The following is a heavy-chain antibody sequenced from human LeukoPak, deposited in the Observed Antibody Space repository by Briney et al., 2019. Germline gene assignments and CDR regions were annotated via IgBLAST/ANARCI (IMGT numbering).Heavy chain of an antibody. V-gene: IGHV1-8*01. CDR3: ARGAAGPNHYYYYGMDV. CDR2: MNPNSGNT. CDR1: GYTFTSYD. Sequence: ASVKVSCKASGYTFTSYDINWVRQATGQGLEWMGWMNPNSGNTGYAQKFQGRVTMTRNTSISTAYMELSSLRSEDTAVYYCARGAAGPNHYYYYGMDVLGQGTTVTVSS. J-gene: IGHJ6*02. D-gene: IGHD6-13*01.